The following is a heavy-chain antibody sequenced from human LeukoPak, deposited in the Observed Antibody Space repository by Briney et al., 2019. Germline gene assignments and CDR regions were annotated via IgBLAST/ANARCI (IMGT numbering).Heavy chain of an antibody. J-gene: IGHJ4*02. Sequence: GTSLRLSCTGSGFTFSDYGMHWFRQAPGKGLEWVAILSYDGSLKYYADSVKGRFTISRDNSKTTLYLQMNSLRVEDTAVYYCATSIERSTWGSHALDFWGQGTLVTVSS. CDR3: ATSIERSTWGSHALDF. CDR1: GFTFSDYG. V-gene: IGHV3-30*04. D-gene: IGHD3-16*01. CDR2: LSYDGSLK.